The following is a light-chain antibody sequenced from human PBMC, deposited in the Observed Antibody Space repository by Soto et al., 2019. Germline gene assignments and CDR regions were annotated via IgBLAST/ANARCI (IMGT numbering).Light chain of an antibody. J-gene: IGKJ4*01. CDR2: AAS. CDR1: QSISNY. CDR3: QQITSTPFT. Sequence: DIQLTQSPSFLSASVGDRATITCRASQSISNYLAWYQQKPGKAPNLLIYAASTLQGGVPSRFSGSGSGTDFTLTISSLHREDFATYYCQQITSTPFTFGRGTKVEIK. V-gene: IGKV1-9*01.